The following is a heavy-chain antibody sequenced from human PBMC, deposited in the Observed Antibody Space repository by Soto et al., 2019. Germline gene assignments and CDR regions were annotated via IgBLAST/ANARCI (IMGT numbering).Heavy chain of an antibody. Sequence: GASVKVSCKTSGYTFNDYFLHCVRQAPGQGLEWMGSINPNSGDTDYAQRFQGRVTLTRDTSIRTVYMELSRLRSDDTAVYYCARRRLSTGTDYFDYWGQGTLVTVSS. V-gene: IGHV1-2*02. CDR1: GYTFNDYF. CDR3: ARRRLSTGTDYFDY. CDR2: INPNSGDT. J-gene: IGHJ4*02. D-gene: IGHD1-1*01.